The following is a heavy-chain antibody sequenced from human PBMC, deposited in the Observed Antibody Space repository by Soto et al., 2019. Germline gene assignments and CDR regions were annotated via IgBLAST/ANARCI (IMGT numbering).Heavy chain of an antibody. V-gene: IGHV3-48*01. CDR2: ISSSSSTI. CDR1: GFTFSSYS. Sequence: GGSLRLSCAASGFTFSSYSMNWVRQAPGKGLEWVSYISSSSSTIYYADSVKGRFTISRDNAKNSLYLQMNSLRAEDTSVYYCARYNWNYDYYYMDVWGKGTTVNVS. D-gene: IGHD1-20*01. CDR3: ARYNWNYDYYYMDV. J-gene: IGHJ6*03.